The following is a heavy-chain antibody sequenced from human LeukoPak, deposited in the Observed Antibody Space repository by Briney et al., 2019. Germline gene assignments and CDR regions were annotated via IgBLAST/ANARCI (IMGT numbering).Heavy chain of an antibody. CDR3: ARDGYYDSSGYRLDP. CDR1: GGTFSSYT. CDR2: IIPILGIA. Sequence: APVKVSCKASGGTFSSYTISWVRQAPGQGLEWMGRIIPILGIANYAQKFQGRVTITADKSTSTAYMELSSLRSEDTAVYYCARDGYYDSSGYRLDPWGQGTLVTVSS. V-gene: IGHV1-69*04. J-gene: IGHJ5*02. D-gene: IGHD3-22*01.